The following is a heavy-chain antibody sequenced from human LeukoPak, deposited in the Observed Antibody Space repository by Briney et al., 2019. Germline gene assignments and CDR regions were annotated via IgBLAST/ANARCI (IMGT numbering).Heavy chain of an antibody. D-gene: IGHD3-9*01. V-gene: IGHV4-39*07. CDR3: ARSIDGSRWFDP. Sequence: SETLSLTCTVSGGSISGSRYLWAWIRQAAEKELEWIGSLHYTGRMYYNPSLKSRVTMSVDTSKNQFSLNVNSMTAADTAVYFCARSIDGSRWFDPWGQGTLVTVSS. CDR1: GGSISGSRYL. CDR2: LHYTGRM. J-gene: IGHJ5*02.